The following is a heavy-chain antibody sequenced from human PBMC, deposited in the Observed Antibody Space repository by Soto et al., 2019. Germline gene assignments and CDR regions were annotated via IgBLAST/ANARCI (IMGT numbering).Heavy chain of an antibody. J-gene: IGHJ4*02. CDR3: TRIRGAAARLYFDY. D-gene: IGHD6-6*01. CDR1: GFTFGDYA. Sequence: GGSLRLSCTASGFTFGDYAMSWFRQAPGKGLEWVGFIRSKAYGGTTEYAASVKGRFTISRDDSKSIAYLQMNSLKTEDTAVYYCTRIRGAAARLYFDYWGQGTLVTVSS. V-gene: IGHV3-49*03. CDR2: IRSKAYGGTT.